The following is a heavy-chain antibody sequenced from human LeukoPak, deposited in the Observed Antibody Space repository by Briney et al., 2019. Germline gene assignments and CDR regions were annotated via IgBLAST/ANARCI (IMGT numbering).Heavy chain of an antibody. V-gene: IGHV1-8*02. CDR1: GYTFTSYG. D-gene: IGHD1-14*01. CDR3: ARPEAFSGMDV. Sequence: ASVKVSCKASGYTFTSYGISWVRQAPGQGLEWMGWMNPNSGNTGYAQKFQGRVTMTRNTSISTAYMELSSLRSEDTAVYYCARPEAFSGMDVWGRGTTVTVSS. CDR2: MNPNSGNT. J-gene: IGHJ6*02.